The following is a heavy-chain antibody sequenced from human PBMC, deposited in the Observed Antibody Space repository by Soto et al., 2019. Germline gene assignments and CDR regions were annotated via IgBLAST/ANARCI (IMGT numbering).Heavy chain of an antibody. J-gene: IGHJ6*02. CDR1: GYTFSGYY. Sequence: ASVKVSCKASGYTFSGYYIHWLRQAPGQGLEWMGWINPNSGGTNHAQKFQGRVTVTRDTPTSTAYMELSRLTSDDTAVYYCARSLTEGYCTITGCYTRPLYGMDVWGQGTTVTSP. D-gene: IGHD2-2*02. V-gene: IGHV1-2*02. CDR3: ARSLTEGYCTITGCYTRPLYGMDV. CDR2: INPNSGGT.